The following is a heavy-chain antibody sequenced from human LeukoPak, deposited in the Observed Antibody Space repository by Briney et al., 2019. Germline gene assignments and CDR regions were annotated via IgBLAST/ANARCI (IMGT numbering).Heavy chain of an antibody. CDR2: ISSSGSNT. V-gene: IGHV3-23*01. Sequence: QPGGSLRLSCAASGFTLSSYALSWVRQAPGKGLEWVSSISSSGSNTFYADSVKGRFTISRGEPKNTLYLQMNSLRAEDTAVYYCAKGTAAGVAWGQGTLVTVSS. J-gene: IGHJ4*02. CDR1: GFTLSSYA. CDR3: AKGTAAGVA. D-gene: IGHD6-13*01.